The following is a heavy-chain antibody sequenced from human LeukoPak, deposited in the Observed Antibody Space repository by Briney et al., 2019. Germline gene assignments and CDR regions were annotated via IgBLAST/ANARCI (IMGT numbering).Heavy chain of an antibody. Sequence: PGGSLRLSCAAAGFTFNNYGMSWVRQAPGQGLEWVSAIRGRGGDASYADSVQGRFSISRDNSRNTLYLQMHSLRAEDTAVYYCARRGDSTGWYYFDYWGQGTLVTVSS. J-gene: IGHJ4*02. CDR1: GFTFNNYG. V-gene: IGHV3-23*01. CDR3: ARRGDSTGWYYFDY. CDR2: IRGRGGDA. D-gene: IGHD6-19*01.